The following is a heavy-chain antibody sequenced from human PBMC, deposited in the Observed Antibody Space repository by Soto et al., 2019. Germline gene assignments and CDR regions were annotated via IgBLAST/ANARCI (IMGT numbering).Heavy chain of an antibody. J-gene: IGHJ5*02. V-gene: IGHV4-59*01. CDR3: ARGSGYDLIVGVNWFDP. CDR1: GGSISSYY. CDR2: IYYSGST. D-gene: IGHD5-12*01. Sequence: QVQLQESGPGLVKPSETLSLTCTVSGGSISSYYWSWIRQPPGKGLEWIGYIYYSGSTNYNPSLKSRVTISVDTSKNQFSLKLSSVTAADTAVYYCARGSGYDLIVGVNWFDPWGQGTLVTVSS.